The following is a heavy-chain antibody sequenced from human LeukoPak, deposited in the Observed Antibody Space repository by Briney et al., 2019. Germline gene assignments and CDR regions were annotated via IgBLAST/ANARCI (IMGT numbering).Heavy chain of an antibody. D-gene: IGHD3-3*01. CDR1: GYIFANYV. CDR2: ISANNGNT. CDR3: AREEKLRFLERLPSNMDV. J-gene: IGHJ6*02. Sequence: ASVKVSCKASGYIFANYVINWVRQAPGQGLEWMGWISANNGNTSYAQSLLGRVTMTTDTSTSTAYMELTGLRSDDTAVYYCAREEKLRFLERLPSNMDVWGQGTTVIVSS. V-gene: IGHV1-18*01.